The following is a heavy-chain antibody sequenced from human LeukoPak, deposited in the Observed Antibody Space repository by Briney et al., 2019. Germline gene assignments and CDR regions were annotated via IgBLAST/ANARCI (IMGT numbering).Heavy chain of an antibody. CDR1: GGSFSGNY. V-gene: IGHV4-34*01. Sequence: PSETLSLTCAVYGGSFSGNYWSWIRQPPGKGLEWIGEINHSGSTNYNASLKSRVTISVDTSKNQFSLKLSSVTAADTAVYYCARGPEGYCSGGSRRYYFDYWGQGTLVTVSS. D-gene: IGHD2-15*01. CDR2: INHSGST. CDR3: ARGPEGYCSGGSRRYYFDY. J-gene: IGHJ4*02.